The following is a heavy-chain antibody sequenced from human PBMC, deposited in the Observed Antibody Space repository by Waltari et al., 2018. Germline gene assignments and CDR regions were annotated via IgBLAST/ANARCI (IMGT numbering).Heavy chain of an antibody. J-gene: IGHJ4*02. CDR3: ATLDFSGGDYFDY. Sequence: EVRLVESGGGLVQPGGSLRLSCAASGIIFRRNWMSWVRQAPGKGLEWVANIKEDGSEKYYVASVKGRFTISRDNAKNSLYLQMSSLKAEDTAVYYCATLDFSGGDYFDYWGQGTLVTVSP. CDR2: IKEDGSEK. CDR1: GIIFRRNW. D-gene: IGHD6-19*01. V-gene: IGHV3-7*01.